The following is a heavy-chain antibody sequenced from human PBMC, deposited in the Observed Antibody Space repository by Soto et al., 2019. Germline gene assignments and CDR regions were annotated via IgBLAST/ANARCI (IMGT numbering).Heavy chain of an antibody. Sequence: QVTLKESGPVVVKPTETLTMTCTVSGFSLNNPRMGVSWIRQPPGKALEWLAHIFLDDEKYFTASLRRRLTTSRDTSKRQGVLTMTNMDPDDSATYYCARTAKSLWYGWIDPWGLGTQVTVSS. V-gene: IGHV2-26*01. CDR1: GFSLNNPRMG. CDR2: IFLDDEK. J-gene: IGHJ5*02. CDR3: ARTAKSLWYGWIDP. D-gene: IGHD6-13*01.